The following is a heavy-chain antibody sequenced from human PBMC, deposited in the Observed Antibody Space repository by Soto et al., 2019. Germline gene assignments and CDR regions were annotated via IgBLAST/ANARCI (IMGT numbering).Heavy chain of an antibody. Sequence: GASVKVSCKASGYTFTGYYMHWVRQAPGQGLEWMGRINPNSGGTNYAQKFQGWVTMTRDTSISTAYMELSRLRSDDTAVYYCARDLLSSGWSTNYYYYGMDVWGQGTTVTVSS. D-gene: IGHD6-19*01. CDR2: INPNSGGT. CDR3: ARDLLSSGWSTNYYYYGMDV. V-gene: IGHV1-2*04. CDR1: GYTFTGYY. J-gene: IGHJ6*02.